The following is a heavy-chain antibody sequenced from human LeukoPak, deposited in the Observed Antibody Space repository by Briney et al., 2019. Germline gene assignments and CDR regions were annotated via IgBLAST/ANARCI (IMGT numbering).Heavy chain of an antibody. CDR2: INAGNGNT. D-gene: IGHD2-2*01. Sequence: GASVKVSCKASGYTFTSYAMHWVRQAPGQRLEWMGWINAGNGNTKYSQKFQGRVTITRDTSASTAYMKLSSLRSEDTAVYYCARSQGEYQLPYFDYWGQGTLVTVSS. V-gene: IGHV1-3*01. J-gene: IGHJ4*02. CDR1: GYTFTSYA. CDR3: ARSQGEYQLPYFDY.